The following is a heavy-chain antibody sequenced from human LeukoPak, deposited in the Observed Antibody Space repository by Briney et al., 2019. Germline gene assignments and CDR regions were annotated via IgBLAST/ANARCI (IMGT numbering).Heavy chain of an antibody. V-gene: IGHV3-7*01. D-gene: IGHD1-26*01. CDR2: INQDGSAK. Sequence: GGSLRLSCAASGFTLSGHWMTWVRQAPGKGLEWVANINQDGSAKYYVDSVKGRFTISRDNAKNSLYLQMNSLRAEDTAVYYCARDYSGSYRTDYWGQGTLVTVSS. CDR1: GFTLSGHW. J-gene: IGHJ4*02. CDR3: ARDYSGSYRTDY.